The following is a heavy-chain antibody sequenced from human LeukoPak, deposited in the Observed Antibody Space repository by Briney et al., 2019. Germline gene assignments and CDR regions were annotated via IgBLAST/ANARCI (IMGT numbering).Heavy chain of an antibody. D-gene: IGHD3-22*01. J-gene: IGHJ5*02. V-gene: IGHV1-69*05. CDR3: ARCPYDSSGYRMFDP. Sequence: ASVKVSCKVSGGTFSSYAISWVRQAPGQGLEWMGGIIPIFGTANYAQKYQGRVTITTDESTSTAYMELSSLRSEDTAVYYCARCPYDSSGYRMFDPWGQGTLVTVSS. CDR1: GGTFSSYA. CDR2: IIPIFGTA.